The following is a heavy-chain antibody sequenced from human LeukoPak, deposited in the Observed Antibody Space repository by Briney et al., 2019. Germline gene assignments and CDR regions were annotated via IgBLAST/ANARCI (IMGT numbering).Heavy chain of an antibody. CDR3: ARSRSYQLLTFDY. D-gene: IGHD2-2*01. CDR2: IFYSGST. CDR1: GGSISSYY. J-gene: IGHJ4*02. Sequence: SETLSLTCTVSGGSISSYYWSWIRQPPGEGLEWIGYIFYSGSTNYNPSLKSRVTISVGTSKNHFSLKLSSVTAADTAVYYCARSRSYQLLTFDYWGPGTLVTVSS. V-gene: IGHV4-59*01.